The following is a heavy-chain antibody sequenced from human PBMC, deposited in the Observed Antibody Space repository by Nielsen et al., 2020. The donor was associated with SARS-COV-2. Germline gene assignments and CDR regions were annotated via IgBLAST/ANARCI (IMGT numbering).Heavy chain of an antibody. CDR2: INPSGGST. D-gene: IGHD2-2*01. Sequence: ASVKVSCKASGYTFTSYYMHWVRQAPGQGLEWMGIINPSGGSTSYAQKFQGRVTMTRDTSTSTAYMELRSLRSEDTAVYYCASLTIRGLEYWGQGTLVTVSP. CDR3: ASLTIRGLEY. CDR1: GYTFTSYY. J-gene: IGHJ4*02. V-gene: IGHV1-46*01.